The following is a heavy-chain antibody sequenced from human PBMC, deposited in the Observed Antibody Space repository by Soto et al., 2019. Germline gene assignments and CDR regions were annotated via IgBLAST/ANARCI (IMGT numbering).Heavy chain of an antibody. Sequence: QVQLVESGGGVVQPGRSLRLSCAASGFTFSNHALHWVRQAPGKGLEWVAVISYDGSNKYYADSVKGRFTISRDNSKNTLYLQMNSLRAEDTAVYYCARDPNWGQGTLVTVSS. V-gene: IGHV3-30-3*01. CDR3: ARDPN. CDR2: ISYDGSNK. CDR1: GFTFSNHA. J-gene: IGHJ4*02.